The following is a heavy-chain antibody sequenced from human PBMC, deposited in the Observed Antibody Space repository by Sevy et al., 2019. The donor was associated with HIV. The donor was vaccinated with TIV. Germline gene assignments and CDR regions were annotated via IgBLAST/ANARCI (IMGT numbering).Heavy chain of an antibody. CDR1: GYNFATYW. CDR3: ARHGTTGTTMDYFDF. V-gene: IGHV5-51*01. D-gene: IGHD1-1*01. Sequence: GESLKISCRGSGYNFATYWIAWVRQMPGKGPEWMGIIYPGVSDTRYSPSFQGQVTMPADKSISTAYLQWSSLKASDSAMYYCARHGTTGTTMDYFDFWGPGTLVNVSS. CDR2: IYPGVSDT. J-gene: IGHJ4*02.